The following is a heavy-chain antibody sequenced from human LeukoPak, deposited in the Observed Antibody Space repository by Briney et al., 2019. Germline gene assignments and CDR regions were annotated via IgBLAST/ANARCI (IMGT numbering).Heavy chain of an antibody. CDR1: GFTFSSYS. J-gene: IGHJ2*01. CDR3: ARDPKTYWYFDL. Sequence: GGSLRLSCAASGFTFSSYSMNWVRQAPGKGLEWVSSISSSSSYIYYADSVKGRFTITRDNAKNSLYLQMNSLRAEDTAVYYCARDPKTYWYFDLWGRGTLVTVSS. CDR2: ISSSSSYI. V-gene: IGHV3-21*01.